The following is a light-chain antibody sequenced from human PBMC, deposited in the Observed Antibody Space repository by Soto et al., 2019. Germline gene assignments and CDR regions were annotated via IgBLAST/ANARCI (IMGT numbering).Light chain of an antibody. CDR3: QQYSGTLPWT. CDR1: QSVGTRY. V-gene: IGKV3-20*01. CDR2: GAS. Sequence: EIVLTQSPGTLSLSPGETATLSCRASQSVGTRYLAWYQQKPGQAPRVLIYGASTRATGIPDRFSGSGSGTDFTLTISRLEPEDFAVYYCQQYSGTLPWTFGQGTKVEIK. J-gene: IGKJ1*01.